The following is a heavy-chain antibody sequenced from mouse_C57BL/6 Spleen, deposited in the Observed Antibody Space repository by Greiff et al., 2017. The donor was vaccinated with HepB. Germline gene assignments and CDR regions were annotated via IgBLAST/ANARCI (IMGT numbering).Heavy chain of an antibody. V-gene: IGHV2-5*01. J-gene: IGHJ4*01. CDR2: IWRGGST. CDR3: AKKGMILYAMDY. Sequence: VQLQQSGPGLVQPSQSLSITCTVSGFSLTSYGVHWVRQSPGRGLEWLGVIWRGGSTDYNAAFMSRLSITKDNSKSQVFFKMNSLQADDTAIYYCAKKGMILYAMDYWGQGTSVTVSS. CDR1: GFSLTSYG. D-gene: IGHD2-3*01.